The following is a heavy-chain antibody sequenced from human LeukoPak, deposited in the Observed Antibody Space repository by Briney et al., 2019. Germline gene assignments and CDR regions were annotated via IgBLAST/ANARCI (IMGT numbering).Heavy chain of an antibody. V-gene: IGHV4-34*01. J-gene: IGHJ6*04. D-gene: IGHD3-3*01. CDR1: GGSISSYY. CDR3: ARLREKRITIFGVVLGGVLDV. CDR2: INHSGST. Sequence: SETLSLTCTVSGGSISSYYWSWIRQPPGKGLEWIGEINHSGSTNYNPSLKSRVTISVDTSKNQFSLKLSSVTAADTAVYYCARLREKRITIFGVVLGGVLDVWGKGTTVTVSS.